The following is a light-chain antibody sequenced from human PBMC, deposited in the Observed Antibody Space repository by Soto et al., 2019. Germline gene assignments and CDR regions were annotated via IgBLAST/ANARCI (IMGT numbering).Light chain of an antibody. V-gene: IGKV3-15*01. CDR2: GAS. J-gene: IGKJ1*01. Sequence: EIVMTQSPATLSVSPGETATLSCRASESVIRNLAWYQQKPGQVPRLLIYGASTRVTGVSARFSGSGSGTEFTLTISSLQSEDFALYYCHQYNYWPRSFGQGTKVEIK. CDR3: HQYNYWPRS. CDR1: ESVIRN.